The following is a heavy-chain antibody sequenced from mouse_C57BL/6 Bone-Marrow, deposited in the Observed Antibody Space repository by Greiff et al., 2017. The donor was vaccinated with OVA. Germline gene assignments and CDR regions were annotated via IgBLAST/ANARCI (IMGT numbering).Heavy chain of an antibody. CDR2: IWSGGST. CDR1: GFSLTSYG. D-gene: IGHD4-1*01. V-gene: IGHV2-2*01. CDR3: ARTRGGTFDD. Sequence: QVQLKESGPGLVQPSQSLSITCTVSGFSLTSYGVHWVRQSPGKGLEWLGVIWSGGSTDYNAAFISRLTISKDNSKSQVFFKMNSQQADDTAIYCWARTRGGTFDDWGKGTTLTVSS. J-gene: IGHJ2*01.